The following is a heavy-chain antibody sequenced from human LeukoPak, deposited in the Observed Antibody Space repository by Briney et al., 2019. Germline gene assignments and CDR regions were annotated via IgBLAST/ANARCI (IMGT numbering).Heavy chain of an antibody. Sequence: PSETLSLTCTVSGGSISSYYWSWIRQPAGKGLEWIGRIYTSGSTNYNPSLKSRVTMSVDTSKNQFSLKLSSVTAADTAVYYCARDGRAFGVVYYMDVWGKGTTVTVSS. D-gene: IGHD3-3*01. CDR2: IYTSGST. CDR3: ARDGRAFGVVYYMDV. CDR1: GGSISSYY. V-gene: IGHV4-4*07. J-gene: IGHJ6*03.